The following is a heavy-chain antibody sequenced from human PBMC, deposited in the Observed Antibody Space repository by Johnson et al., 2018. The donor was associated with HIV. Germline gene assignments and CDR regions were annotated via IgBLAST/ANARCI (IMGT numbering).Heavy chain of an antibody. CDR2: IYSGGST. J-gene: IGHJ3*01. CDR1: GFTVSSNY. CDR3: AKDRSMDDAFDV. Sequence: VQLVESGGGLVQPGGSLRLSCAASGFTVSSNYMTWVRQAPGKGLEWVSVIYSGGSTYYADSVKGRFTISRDNSKNTLYLQMNSLRAEDTAVYYCAKDRSMDDAFDVWGQGTMVTVSS. D-gene: IGHD1-26*01. V-gene: IGHV3-66*01.